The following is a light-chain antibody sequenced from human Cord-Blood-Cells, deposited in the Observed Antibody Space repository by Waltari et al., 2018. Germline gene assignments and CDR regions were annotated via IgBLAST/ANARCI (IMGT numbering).Light chain of an antibody. CDR1: SSAVGSYNL. V-gene: IGLV2-23*02. CDR2: EVS. CDR3: CSYAGSSTYV. Sequence: QSALTQPASVSRSPGPSITISCTGTSSAVGSYNLVSWYQQHPGKAPKLMIYEVSKRPSGVSNRFSGSKSGNTASLTISGLQAEDEADYYCCSYAGSSTYVFGTGTKVTVL. J-gene: IGLJ1*01.